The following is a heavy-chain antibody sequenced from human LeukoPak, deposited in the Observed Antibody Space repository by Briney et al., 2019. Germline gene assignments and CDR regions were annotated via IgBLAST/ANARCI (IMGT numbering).Heavy chain of an antibody. CDR2: ISYDGGNK. V-gene: IGHV3-30*18. D-gene: IGHD3-10*01. Sequence: GMSLRLSCAASGFTFSSYGMHWVRQAPGKGLEWVAVISYDGGNKYYADSVKGRFTISRDNSKNTLYLQMNSLRAEDTAVYYCAKSHYRGFGELFSNFDYWGQGTLVTVSS. CDR3: AKSHYRGFGELFSNFDY. CDR1: GFTFSSYG. J-gene: IGHJ4*02.